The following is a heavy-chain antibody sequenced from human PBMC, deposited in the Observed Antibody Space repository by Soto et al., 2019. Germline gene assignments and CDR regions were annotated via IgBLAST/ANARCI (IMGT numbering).Heavy chain of an antibody. CDR2: MNPNSGNT. D-gene: IGHD3-10*01. CDR3: ARGGLTYGSGTYGMGV. CDR1: GYTFTSYD. V-gene: IGHV1-8*01. Sequence: ASVKVSCKASGYTFTSYDINWVRQATGQGLEWMGWMNPNSGNTGYAQKFQGRVTMTRNTSISTAYMELSSLRSEDTAVYYCARGGLTYGSGTYGMGVWGQGTTVTVSS. J-gene: IGHJ6*02.